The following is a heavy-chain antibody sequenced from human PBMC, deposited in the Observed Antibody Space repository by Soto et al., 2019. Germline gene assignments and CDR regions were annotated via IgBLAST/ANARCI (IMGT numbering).Heavy chain of an antibody. CDR1: GFTFSSYA. CDR3: ANSGGMANIGADAFDI. CDR2: ISRSGGNT. Sequence: PGGSLRLSCAASGFTFSSYAMTWVRQAPGKGQEWVSAISRSGGNTYYADSVKGRFTISRDNSKNTLNLRMNSLRAEDTAVYYCANSGGMANIGADAFDIWGQGTMVKVSS. D-gene: IGHD3-16*01. J-gene: IGHJ3*02. V-gene: IGHV3-23*01.